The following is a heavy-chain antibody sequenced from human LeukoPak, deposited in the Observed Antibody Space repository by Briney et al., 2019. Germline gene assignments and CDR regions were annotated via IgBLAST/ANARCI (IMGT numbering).Heavy chain of an antibody. CDR1: GFTFSSYA. V-gene: IGHV3-33*01. CDR3: ARTYYHMDV. CDR2: IWYDGRNQ. J-gene: IGHJ6*03. Sequence: GGSLRLSCAASGFTFSSYAMHWVRQAPGKGLEWVAVIWYDGRNQYYADSVKGRFTISRDNSKNTLYLQMNSLRAEDTALYYCARTYYHMDVWGKGATVAVSS.